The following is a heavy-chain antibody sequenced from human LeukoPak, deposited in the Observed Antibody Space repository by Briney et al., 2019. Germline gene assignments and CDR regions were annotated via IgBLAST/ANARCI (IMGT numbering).Heavy chain of an antibody. CDR1: GGSISSYY. CDR2: INHGGST. V-gene: IGHV4-34*01. J-gene: IGHJ4*02. CDR3: ARGEKWWSYFDY. Sequence: PSETLSLTCTVSGGSISSYYWSWIRQPPGKGLEWIGEINHGGSTNYNPSLKSRVTISVDTSKNQFSLKLSSVTAADTAVYYCARGEKWWSYFDYWGQGTLVTVSS. D-gene: IGHD2-15*01.